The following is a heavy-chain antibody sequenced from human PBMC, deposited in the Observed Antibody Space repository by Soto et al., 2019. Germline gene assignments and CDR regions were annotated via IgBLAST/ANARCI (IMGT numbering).Heavy chain of an antibody. CDR2: ISGRGDSA. V-gene: IGHV3-23*01. Sequence: EVQLLESGGGLLQPGGSLRLSCAASGFPFINYAMSWVRQAPGKGLEWVSTISGRGDSADYPDSVKGRLTSSRDSSKNAVYLEMNSLRGDDTAVYYCTKGSRSYCGGGRCPPTPYFDYWGQGTLVTVSS. CDR1: GFPFINYA. J-gene: IGHJ4*02. D-gene: IGHD2-15*01. CDR3: TKGSRSYCGGGRCPPTPYFDY.